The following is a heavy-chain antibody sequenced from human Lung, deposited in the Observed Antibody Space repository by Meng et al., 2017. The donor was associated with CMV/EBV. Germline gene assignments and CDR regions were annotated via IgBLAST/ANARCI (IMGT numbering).Heavy chain of an antibody. J-gene: IGHJ6*02. CDR1: GFTFSSYW. CDR3: ARRPWGVDV. CDR2: INQDGSEK. V-gene: IGHV3-7*01. Sequence: GESLKISCAASGFTFSSYWMSWVRQAPGKGLEWVANINQDGSEKYYVDSVEGRFTISRDNAKDSLYLQMNALGAEDTAVYYCARRPWGVDVWGQGTTVTVSS.